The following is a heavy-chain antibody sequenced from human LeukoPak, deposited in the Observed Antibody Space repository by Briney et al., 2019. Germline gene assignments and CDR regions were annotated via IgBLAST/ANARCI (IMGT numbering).Heavy chain of an antibody. CDR2: INPSGGST. CDR3: ARDGHYYDRSGYPTYYFDY. CDR1: GYTFTSYY. V-gene: IGHV1-46*01. Sequence: ASVKVSCKASGYTFTSYYMHWVRQAPGQGLEWMGIINPSGGSTSYAQKFQGRVTMTRDTSTSTVYMELSSLRSEDTAVYYCARDGHYYDRSGYPTYYFDYWGQGTLVTVSS. D-gene: IGHD3-22*01. J-gene: IGHJ4*02.